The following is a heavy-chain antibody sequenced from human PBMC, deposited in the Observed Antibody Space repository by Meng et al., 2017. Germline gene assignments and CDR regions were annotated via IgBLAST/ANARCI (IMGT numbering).Heavy chain of an antibody. V-gene: IGHV3-11*01. CDR1: GFTFSDYY. CDR3: ARDSSSGWYHNY. Sequence: VEVGGAGGGLVKPGRSLGLPCVPSGFTFSDYYMSWIRQAPGKGLEWVSYISSSGSTIYYADSVKGRFTISRDNAKNSLYLQMNSLRAEDTAVYFCARDSSSGWYHNYWGQGTLVTVSS. CDR2: ISSSGSTI. J-gene: IGHJ4*02. D-gene: IGHD6-19*01.